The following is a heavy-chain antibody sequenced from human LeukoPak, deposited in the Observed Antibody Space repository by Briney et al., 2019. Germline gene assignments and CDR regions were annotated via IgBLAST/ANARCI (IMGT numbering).Heavy chain of an antibody. CDR3: AKDVGYSSSSDLNRFDP. V-gene: IGHV3-23*01. J-gene: IGHJ5*02. CDR2: ISGSGGST. Sequence: PGGSLRLSCAASGFTFSSYAMSWVRQAPGKGLEWVSAISGSGGSTYYADSVKGRFTISRDNSKNTLYLQMNSLRAEDTAVYYCAKDVGYSSSSDLNRFDPWGQGTLVTVSS. CDR1: GFTFSSYA. D-gene: IGHD6-6*01.